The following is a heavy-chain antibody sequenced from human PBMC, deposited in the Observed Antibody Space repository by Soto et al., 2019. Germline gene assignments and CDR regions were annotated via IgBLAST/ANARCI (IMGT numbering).Heavy chain of an antibody. CDR2: ISSSSSLI. D-gene: IGHD5-12*01. CDR3: ARETSYGGYAY. CDR1: GFTFRSFS. V-gene: IGHV3-48*04. J-gene: IGHJ4*02. Sequence: EVRLVESGGGLVQPGGSARLSCAASGFTFRSFSISWVRQAPGKGLEWIAYISSSSSLIYYADSVKGRFTISRDNAKNSVFLQMDSLRAEDTALYYCARETSYGGYAYWGQGTQVTVSS.